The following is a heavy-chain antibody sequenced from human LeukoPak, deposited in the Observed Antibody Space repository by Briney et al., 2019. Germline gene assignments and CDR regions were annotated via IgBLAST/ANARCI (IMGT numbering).Heavy chain of an antibody. V-gene: IGHV1-69*13. CDR3: AISYDILTGYYFA. J-gene: IGHJ4*02. Sequence: SVTVSFKTSGGTFISYAINWVRQAPGQRLEWMGRIIPIFDTASYAQKFQGRVTFTADESTNTAYMDLRSLRSEDTAMYYCAISYDILTGYYFAWGQGTLVPVSS. CDR1: GGTFISYA. CDR2: IIPIFDTA. D-gene: IGHD3-9*01.